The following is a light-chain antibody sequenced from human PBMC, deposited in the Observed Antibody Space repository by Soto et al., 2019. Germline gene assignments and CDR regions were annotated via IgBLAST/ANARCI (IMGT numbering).Light chain of an antibody. CDR2: GAS. CDR3: QQYGSSPLT. Sequence: EIVMTQSPATLSLSPGERATLSCRASQSVSSYFLAWYQQKPGQAPRLLIYGASSRATGIPDRFSGSGSGTDFTLTISRLEPEDFAVYYCQQYGSSPLTFGGGTKV. CDR1: QSVSSYF. J-gene: IGKJ4*01. V-gene: IGKV3-20*01.